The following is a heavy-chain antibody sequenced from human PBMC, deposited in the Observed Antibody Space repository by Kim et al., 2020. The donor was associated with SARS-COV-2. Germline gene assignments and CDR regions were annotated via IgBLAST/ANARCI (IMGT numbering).Heavy chain of an antibody. CDR3: ARDSSSWYVGDAFDI. J-gene: IGHJ3*02. D-gene: IGHD6-13*01. Sequence: GGSLRLSCAASGFTFSDYYMSWIRQAPGKGLEWVSYISSSGSTIYYADSVKGRFTISRDNAKNSLYLQMNSLRAEDTAVYYCARDSSSWYVGDAFDIWGQGTMVTVSS. CDR1: GFTFSDYY. V-gene: IGHV3-11*04. CDR2: ISSSGSTI.